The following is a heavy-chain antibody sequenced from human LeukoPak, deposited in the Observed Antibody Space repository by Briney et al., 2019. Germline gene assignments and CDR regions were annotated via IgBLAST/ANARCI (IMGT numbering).Heavy chain of an antibody. J-gene: IGHJ4*02. CDR3: AREGSGYDGHDY. D-gene: IGHD5-12*01. Sequence: KPSETLSLTCTVSGGSISSYYWGWIRQPPGEGLEWIGYIYYSGSTNYNPSLKSRVTISVDTSKNQFSLKLSSVTAADTAVYYCAREGSGYDGHDYWGQGTLVTVSS. CDR2: IYYSGST. CDR1: GGSISSYY. V-gene: IGHV4-59*01.